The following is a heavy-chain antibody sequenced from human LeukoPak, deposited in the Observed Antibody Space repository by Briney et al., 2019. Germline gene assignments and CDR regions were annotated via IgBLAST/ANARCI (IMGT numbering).Heavy chain of an antibody. J-gene: IGHJ6*04. CDR2: IRYDGINK. CDR1: EFTFRTYG. CDR3: AELGITMIGGV. D-gene: IGHD3-10*02. Sequence: GGSLRLSCAASEFTFRTYGMHWVRQAPGKGLVWVAFIRYDGINKYYADSVKGRFTISRDNAKNSLYLQMNSLRAEDTAVYYCAELGITMIGGVWGKGTTVTISS. V-gene: IGHV3-30*02.